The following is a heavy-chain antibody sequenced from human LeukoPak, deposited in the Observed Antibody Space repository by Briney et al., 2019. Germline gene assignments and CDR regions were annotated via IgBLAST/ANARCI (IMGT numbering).Heavy chain of an antibody. CDR3: AGLGITMIGGV. J-gene: IGHJ6*01. Sequence: GGSLRLSCAASGFTFSTYWMGWVRQAPGKGLEWVANIRQDGIEIYYLDSVKGRFTISRDNAKNSLYLQLSSLRAEDTALYYCAGLGITMIGGVWGKGATVTISS. CDR2: IRQDGIEI. V-gene: IGHV3-7*01. D-gene: IGHD3-10*02. CDR1: GFTFSTYW.